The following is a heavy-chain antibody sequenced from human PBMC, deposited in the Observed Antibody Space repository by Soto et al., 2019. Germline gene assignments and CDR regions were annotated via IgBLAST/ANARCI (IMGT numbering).Heavy chain of an antibody. J-gene: IGHJ4*02. CDR3: IGEDRGMRYFDD. CDR1: KNTFTDYF. V-gene: IGHV1-46*03. CDR2: INLGGTTT. Sequence: QVQLVESGAEVKKPGASVKLSCQASKNTFTDYFIHWVRQAPGQGLEWMALINLGGTTTTYTQKLQDRLTIGEDSSTSTVYMELSSRRSEDTAVYYCIGEDRGMRYFDDCGQGTLVSVSA. D-gene: IGHD1-26*01.